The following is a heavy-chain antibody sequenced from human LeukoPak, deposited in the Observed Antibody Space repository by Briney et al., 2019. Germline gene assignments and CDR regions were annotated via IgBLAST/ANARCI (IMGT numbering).Heavy chain of an antibody. CDR3: ARGGSFMVYYYYGMDV. V-gene: IGHV3-11*01. J-gene: IGHJ6*02. CDR2: ISSSGSTI. D-gene: IGHD4/OR15-4a*01. Sequence: GGSLRLSCAASGFAFSDYYMSWIRQAPGKGLEWVSYISSSGSTIYYADSVKGRFTISRDNAKNSLYLQMNSLRAEDTAVYYCARGGSFMVYYYYGMDVWGQGTTVTVSS. CDR1: GFAFSDYY.